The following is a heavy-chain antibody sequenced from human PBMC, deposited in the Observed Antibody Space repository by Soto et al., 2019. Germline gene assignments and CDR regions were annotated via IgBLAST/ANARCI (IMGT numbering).Heavy chain of an antibody. Sequence: SETLSLTCTVSGGSISSGGYYWSWIRQHPGKGLEWIGYIYYSGSTYYNPSLKSRVTISVDTSKNQFSLKLSSVTAADTAVYYCARSPVGVIRWLQLKSTGVYYFDYWGQGTLVTV. V-gene: IGHV4-31*03. D-gene: IGHD5-12*01. CDR1: GGSISSGGYY. CDR2: IYYSGST. CDR3: ARSPVGVIRWLQLKSTGVYYFDY. J-gene: IGHJ4*02.